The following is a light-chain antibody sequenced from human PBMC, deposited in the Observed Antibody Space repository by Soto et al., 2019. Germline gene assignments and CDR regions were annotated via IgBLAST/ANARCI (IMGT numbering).Light chain of an antibody. Sequence: QSVLTQPRSVSGSPGQSVTFSCTGTSSDVGNYNYVSWYQQHPGKAPKVIIYDVSKRPSGVPDRISGSKSGNTASLTISGLQAEDEADYYCCSYAGSYPLVFGGGTKLTVL. CDR3: CSYAGSYPLV. J-gene: IGLJ2*01. CDR1: SSDVGNYNY. CDR2: DVS. V-gene: IGLV2-11*01.